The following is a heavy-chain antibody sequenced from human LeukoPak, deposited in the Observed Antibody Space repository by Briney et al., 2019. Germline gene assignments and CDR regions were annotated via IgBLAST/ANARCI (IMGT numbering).Heavy chain of an antibody. J-gene: IGHJ6*03. CDR3: VRESSVWVGPGIGRPLDV. CDR1: GFTFSDYW. CDR2: IKEDGSDK. Sequence: GGSLSLSCAVSGFTFSDYWMTWVRQAPGRGLEWVATIKEDGSDKQYVDSVQGRFTISRDNAENSLYLQMNSLRAEDTAVYYCVRESSVWVGPGIGRPLDVWGKGTAVTVSS. D-gene: IGHD3-16*01. V-gene: IGHV3-7*01.